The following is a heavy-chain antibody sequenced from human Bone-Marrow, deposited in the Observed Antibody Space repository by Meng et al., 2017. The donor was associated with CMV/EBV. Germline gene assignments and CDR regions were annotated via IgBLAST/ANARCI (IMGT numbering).Heavy chain of an antibody. V-gene: IGHV3-21*01. CDR3: ASVVVPGAFNY. CDR2: ISSSSSYI. Sequence: ESLKISCAASGFTFSNYSMNWVRQAPGKGLEWVSSISSSSSYIYYADSVKGRFTISRDNAKNSLYPQRTSLRAEDTAVYYCASVVVPGAFNYWGQGTLVTVSS. J-gene: IGHJ4*02. D-gene: IGHD2-2*01. CDR1: GFTFSNYS.